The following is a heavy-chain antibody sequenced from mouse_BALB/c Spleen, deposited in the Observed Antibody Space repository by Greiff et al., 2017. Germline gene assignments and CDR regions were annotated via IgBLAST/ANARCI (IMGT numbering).Heavy chain of an antibody. CDR2: IDPANGNT. J-gene: IGHJ4*01. CDR1: GFNIKDTY. V-gene: IGHV14-3*02. Sequence: VQLKESGAELVKPGASVKLSCTASGFNIKDTYMHWVKQRPEQGLEWIGRIDPANGNTKYDPKFQGKATITADTSSNTAYLQLSSLTSEDTAVYYCASPRRFYYAMDYWGQGTSVTVSS. CDR3: ASPRRFYYAMDY.